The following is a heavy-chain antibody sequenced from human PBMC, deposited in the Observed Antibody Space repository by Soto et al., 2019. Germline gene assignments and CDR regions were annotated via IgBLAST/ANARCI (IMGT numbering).Heavy chain of an antibody. V-gene: IGHV4-30-4*01. Sequence: QVQLQESGPGLVKPSQTLSLTCTVSGGSMSSGIYYWSWIRQPPGKGLEWIAFLSYSGTAQYSASLRSCVSISVATSKNQFSLDRSSVTAADTAVYYCATMGTPVTGLYYFDYWGQGTLVTVSS. D-gene: IGHD4-17*01. CDR1: GGSMSSGIYY. CDR2: LSYSGTA. J-gene: IGHJ4*02. CDR3: ATMGTPVTGLYYFDY.